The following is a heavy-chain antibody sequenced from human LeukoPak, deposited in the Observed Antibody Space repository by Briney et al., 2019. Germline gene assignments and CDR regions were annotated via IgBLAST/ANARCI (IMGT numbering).Heavy chain of an antibody. J-gene: IGHJ4*02. V-gene: IGHV3-9*01. D-gene: IGHD3-22*01. CDR2: ISWNSGSI. CDR3: AKDIYNYFDSSGYGY. CDR1: GFNFDDYA. Sequence: GRSLRLSCAASGFNFDDYAMHWVRQAPGKGLEWVSGISWNSGSIGYADSEKGRFTISRDNAKNSLYLQMNSLRAEDTALYYCAKDIYNYFDSSGYGYWGQGTLVTVSS.